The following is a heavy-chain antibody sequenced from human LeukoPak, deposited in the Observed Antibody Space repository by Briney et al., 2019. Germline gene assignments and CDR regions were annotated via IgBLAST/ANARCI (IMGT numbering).Heavy chain of an antibody. V-gene: IGHV1-18*01. D-gene: IGHD1-14*01. Sequence: GASVTVSCKASGYTFTSYGISWVRQAPGQGLEWMGWISAYNGNTNYAQKFQGRVTITADESTSTAYMELSSLRSEDTAVYYCAREGRTIPSWGQGTLVTVSS. CDR3: AREGRTIPS. J-gene: IGHJ4*02. CDR2: ISAYNGNT. CDR1: GYTFTSYG.